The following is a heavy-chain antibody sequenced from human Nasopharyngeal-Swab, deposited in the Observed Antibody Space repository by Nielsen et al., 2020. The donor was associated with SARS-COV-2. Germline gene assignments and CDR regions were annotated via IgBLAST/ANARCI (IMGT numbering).Heavy chain of an antibody. J-gene: IGHJ6*02. CDR3: ARDSESSYYYYGMDV. V-gene: IGHV4-4*07. CDR2: IYTSGST. Sequence: SETLSLTCTVSGGSTSSYYWSWIRQPAGKGLEWIGRIYTSGSTNYNPSLKSRVTMSVDTSKNQFSLKLSSVTAADTAVYYCARDSESSYYYYGMDVWGQGTTVTVSS. CDR1: GGSTSSYY. D-gene: IGHD3-10*01.